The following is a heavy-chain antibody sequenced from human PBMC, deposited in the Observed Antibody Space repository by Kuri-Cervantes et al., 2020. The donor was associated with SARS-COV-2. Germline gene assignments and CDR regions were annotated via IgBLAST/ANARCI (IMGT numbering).Heavy chain of an antibody. CDR2: ISGSGGST. J-gene: IGHJ2*01. Sequence: GESLKISCAASGFTFSSYAMSWVRQAPGKGLEWVSAISGSGGSTYYADSVKGRFTISRDNAKNSLYLQMNSLRAEDTAVYYCARDSLIDYYGLIEAMGSVGSRYFDLWGRGTLVTVSS. V-gene: IGHV3-23*01. D-gene: IGHD3-10*01. CDR3: ARDSLIDYYGLIEAMGSVGSRYFDL. CDR1: GFTFSSYA.